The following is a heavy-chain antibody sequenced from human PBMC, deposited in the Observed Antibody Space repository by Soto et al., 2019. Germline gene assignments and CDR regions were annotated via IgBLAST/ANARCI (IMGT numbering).Heavy chain of an antibody. CDR1: GFSLSNAGLG. V-gene: IGHV2-26*04. J-gene: IGHJ5*02. CDR2: IFSNDEK. Sequence: QVTVKESGPVLVKPTETLTLTCTVSGFSLSNAGLGLSWLRQPPGKALEWLAHIFSNDEKSYSTSLKSRLTISKDTSKSQVVLTMTNMDPVDTATYYCASTYSTSWYWFDPWGQGTLVTVSS. CDR3: ASTYSTSWYWFDP. D-gene: IGHD6-13*01.